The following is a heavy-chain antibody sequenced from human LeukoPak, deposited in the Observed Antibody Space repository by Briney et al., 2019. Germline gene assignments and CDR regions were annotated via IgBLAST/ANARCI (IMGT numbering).Heavy chain of an antibody. CDR1: GGSISYYY. V-gene: IGHV4-59*01. J-gene: IGHJ5*02. CDR2: IYYTGST. Sequence: SETLSLTCTVSGGSISYYYWTRIRQSPGKGLEWIGQIYYTGSTYYNPSLKRRVTISVDTSRSQFSLNLTSVTAADTAVYYCARGGTYNDILSFDPWGQGTLVTVSS. CDR3: ARGGTYNDILSFDP. D-gene: IGHD3-9*01.